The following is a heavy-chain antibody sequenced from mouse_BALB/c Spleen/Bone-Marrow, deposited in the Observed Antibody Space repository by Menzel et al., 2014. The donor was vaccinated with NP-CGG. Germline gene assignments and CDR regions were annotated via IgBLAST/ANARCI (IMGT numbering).Heavy chain of an antibody. CDR3: ASYDGGFAY. J-gene: IGHJ3*01. CDR1: GYSFTGYY. D-gene: IGHD2-12*01. CDR2: INPYNGAT. V-gene: IGHV1-31*01. Sequence: EVQPQESGPELVKPGASVKISCKASGYSFTGYYMHWVKQSHVKSLEWIGRINPYNGATSYNQNFKDKASLTVDKSSSTAYMELHSLTSEDSAVYYCASYDGGFAYWGQGTLVTVSA.